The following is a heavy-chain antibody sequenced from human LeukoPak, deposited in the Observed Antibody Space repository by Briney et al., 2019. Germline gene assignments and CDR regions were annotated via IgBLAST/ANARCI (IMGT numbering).Heavy chain of an antibody. J-gene: IGHJ4*02. CDR1: GGTFSSYA. CDR2: ISAYNGNT. V-gene: IGHV1-18*01. Sequence: ASVKVSCKASGGTFSSYAISWVRQAPGQGLEWMGWISAYNGNTNYAQKLQGRVTMTTDTSTSTAYMELRSLRSDDTAVYYCAYRLGYCSGGSCNDYWGQGTLVTVSS. CDR3: AYRLGYCSGGSCNDY. D-gene: IGHD2-15*01.